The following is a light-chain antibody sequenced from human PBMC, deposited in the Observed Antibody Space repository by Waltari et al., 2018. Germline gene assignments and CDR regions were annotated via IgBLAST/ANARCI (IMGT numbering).Light chain of an antibody. CDR3: SSYTSSSTEV. J-gene: IGLJ1*01. V-gene: IGLV2-14*01. Sequence: QSALTQPASVSGSPGQSIPISCTGTRSDVAGYNYVPSYQQHPGKAPKPMIYDVSKRPSGVSNRFSCSKSGNTASLTISGLQAEDEADYYCSSYTSSSTEVFGTGTKVTVL. CDR1: RSDVAGYNY. CDR2: DVS.